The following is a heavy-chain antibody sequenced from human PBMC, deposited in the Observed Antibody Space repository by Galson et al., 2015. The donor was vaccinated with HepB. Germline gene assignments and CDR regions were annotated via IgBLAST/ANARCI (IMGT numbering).Heavy chain of an antibody. CDR1: GFTFTSYA. V-gene: IGHV3-30*04. D-gene: IGHD6-19*01. J-gene: IGHJ4*02. CDR2: ISFDGSNK. Sequence: SLRLSCAASGFTFTSYAMHWVRQAPGKGLEWVAIISFDGSNKYYADSVQGRFTISRDNSKNTLYLQMNSLRRDDTAVYYCARDPSSGYNSGWYLGQDRWGGGTNLDYWGQGTLVTVSS. CDR3: ARDPSSGYNSGWYLGQDRWGGGTNLDY.